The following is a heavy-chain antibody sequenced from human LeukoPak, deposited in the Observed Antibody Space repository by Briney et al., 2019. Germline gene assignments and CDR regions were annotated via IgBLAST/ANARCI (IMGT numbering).Heavy chain of an antibody. V-gene: IGHV3-74*01. J-gene: IGHJ5*02. D-gene: IGHD3-22*01. Sequence: GGSLRLSCAASGFTFSSYWMHWVRHAPGKGLVWVSRINTDGSSTSYADSVKGRFTISRDNAKNTLYLQMNSLRAEDTAVYYCARDEYYYDSSGYSWFDHWGQGTLVTVSS. CDR1: GFTFSSYW. CDR2: INTDGSST. CDR3: ARDEYYYDSSGYSWFDH.